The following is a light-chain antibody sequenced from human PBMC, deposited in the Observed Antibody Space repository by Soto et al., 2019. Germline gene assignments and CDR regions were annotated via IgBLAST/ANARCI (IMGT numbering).Light chain of an antibody. CDR2: DAS. J-gene: IGKJ5*01. CDR1: QDITNY. CDR3: QHYDHLPIT. Sequence: GDRVTITCQASQDITNYLNWYQQKPGRAPRLLLYDASSLETGVPSRFSGSGPGTDFTLTISSLQPEDVATYYCQHYDHLPITFGQGTRLEIK. V-gene: IGKV1-33*01.